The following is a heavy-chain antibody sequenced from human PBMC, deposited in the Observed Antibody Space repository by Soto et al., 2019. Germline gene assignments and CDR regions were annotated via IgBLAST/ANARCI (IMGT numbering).Heavy chain of an antibody. D-gene: IGHD3-22*01. V-gene: IGHV1-69*13. Sequence: GASVKVSCKASGGTFSSYAISWVRQAPGQGLEWMGGFIPIFGTADYAQKFQGRVTITADESTSTAYMELSSLRSEDTAVYYCASRSGWNYYYGMYVWGQGTTVTVSS. CDR3: ASRSGWNYYYGMYV. J-gene: IGHJ6*02. CDR2: FIPIFGTA. CDR1: GGTFSSYA.